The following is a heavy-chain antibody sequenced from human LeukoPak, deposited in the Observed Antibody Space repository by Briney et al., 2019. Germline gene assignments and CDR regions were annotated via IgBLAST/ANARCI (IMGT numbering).Heavy chain of an antibody. Sequence: SETLSLTCTVSGGSISSYYWSWIRQPPGKGLEWIGYIYYSGTTNYNPSLKSRVTISVDTSKNRFSLKLSSVTAADTAVYYCARDSSSSWFDSWGQGTLVTVSS. J-gene: IGHJ5*01. D-gene: IGHD6-13*01. CDR3: ARDSSSSWFDS. CDR2: IYYSGTT. CDR1: GGSISSYY. V-gene: IGHV4-59*01.